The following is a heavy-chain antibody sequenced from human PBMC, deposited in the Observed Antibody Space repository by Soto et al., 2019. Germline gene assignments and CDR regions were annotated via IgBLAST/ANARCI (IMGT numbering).Heavy chain of an antibody. Sequence: TGGSLRLSCAASGFNFRTYNMNWVRQIPGKGLEWISYISTQSTTIFYADSVKGRFTISRDNARNSLHLHMVSLRDEDTAVYFCTRAMAVGSTSLDYWGQGTLVTVSS. CDR1: GFNFRTYN. CDR3: TRAMAVGSTSLDY. J-gene: IGHJ4*02. CDR2: ISTQSTTI. V-gene: IGHV3-48*02. D-gene: IGHD2-2*01.